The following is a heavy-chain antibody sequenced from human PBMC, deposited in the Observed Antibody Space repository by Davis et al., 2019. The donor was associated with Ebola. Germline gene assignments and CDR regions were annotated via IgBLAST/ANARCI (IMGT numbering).Heavy chain of an antibody. CDR3: ATTSDYRFDN. CDR1: GFTVSSNH. J-gene: IGHJ4*02. D-gene: IGHD4-17*01. CDR2: LYSGGST. V-gene: IGHV3-53*01. Sequence: PGGSLRLSCVASGFTVSSNHMSWVRQAPGKGLEWVSILYSGGSTYYADSVKGRFTISRDNSKNTLYLKMNSLRAEDTAVYYCATTSDYRFDNWGQGTLVTVTS.